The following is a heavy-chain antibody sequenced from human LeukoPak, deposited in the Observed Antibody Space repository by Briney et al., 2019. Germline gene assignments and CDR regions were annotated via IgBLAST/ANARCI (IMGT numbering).Heavy chain of an antibody. V-gene: IGHV4-34*01. CDR1: GGSFSGYY. D-gene: IGHD3-22*01. CDR2: INHSGST. CDR3: ARTPIYYYDNYGYYN. J-gene: IGHJ4*02. Sequence: SETLSLTCAVYGGSFSGYYWIWIRQPAGKGLEWIGEINHSGSTNYNPSLKSRVTMSVDTSKNQFSLKLSSVTAADTAVYFCARTPIYYYDNYGYYNWGQGTLVTVSS.